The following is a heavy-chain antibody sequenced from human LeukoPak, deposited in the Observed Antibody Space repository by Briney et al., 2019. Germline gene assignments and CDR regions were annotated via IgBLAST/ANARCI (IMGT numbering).Heavy chain of an antibody. J-gene: IGHJ4*02. CDR2: ISYDGSNK. V-gene: IGHV3-30*18. CDR1: GFTFSSYG. D-gene: IGHD2-15*01. Sequence: GGSLRLSCAASGFTFSSYGMHWVRQAPGKGLEWVAAISYDGSNKYYADSVKGRFTISRDNSKNTLYLQMNSLRAEDTAVYYCAKDLGIYCSGGSCYSGFDYWGQGTLVTVSS. CDR3: AKDLGIYCSGGSCYSGFDY.